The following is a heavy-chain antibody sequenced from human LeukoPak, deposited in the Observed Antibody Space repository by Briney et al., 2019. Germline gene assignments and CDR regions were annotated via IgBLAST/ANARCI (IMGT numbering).Heavy chain of an antibody. V-gene: IGHV4-34*01. CDR2: INHSGST. Sequence: GSLRLSCAASGFTFSSYSVNWVRQPPGKGLEWIGEINHSGSTNYNPSLKSRVTISVDTSKNQFSLKLSSVTAADTAVYYCARARYYDSSGSNDYWGQGTLVTVSS. CDR3: ARARYYDSSGSNDY. J-gene: IGHJ4*02. CDR1: GFTFSSYS. D-gene: IGHD3-22*01.